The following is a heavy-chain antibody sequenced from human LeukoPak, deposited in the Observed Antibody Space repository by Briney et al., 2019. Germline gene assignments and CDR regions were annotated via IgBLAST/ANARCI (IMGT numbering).Heavy chain of an antibody. J-gene: IGHJ4*02. CDR2: ISGSGAST. Sequence: GGSLRLSCLTSGFTLSTYAMSWVRQAPGKGLEWISGISGSGASTYYADSVKGRFTISRDDSRNTLYLQMNSLRADDTAVYYCAKDVGKWESLHFFDYWGQGTLVTVSS. CDR1: GFTLSTYA. D-gene: IGHD1-26*01. CDR3: AKDVGKWESLHFFDY. V-gene: IGHV3-23*01.